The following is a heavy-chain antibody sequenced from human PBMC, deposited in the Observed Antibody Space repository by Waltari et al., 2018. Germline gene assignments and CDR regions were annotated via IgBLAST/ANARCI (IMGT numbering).Heavy chain of an antibody. CDR3: AKSGRSPWAFDI. Sequence: EVQLVESGGGLVQPGGSLRLSCTASGFTFRSYGMTWVRQAPGKGLEWVSASGGSTGSTNYADSVRGRFTISRDNYKNTLYLQMNSLRAEDTALYYCAKSGRSPWAFDIWGQGTMVTVSS. J-gene: IGHJ3*02. D-gene: IGHD3-10*01. CDR1: GFTFRSYG. CDR2: SGGSTGST. V-gene: IGHV3-23*04.